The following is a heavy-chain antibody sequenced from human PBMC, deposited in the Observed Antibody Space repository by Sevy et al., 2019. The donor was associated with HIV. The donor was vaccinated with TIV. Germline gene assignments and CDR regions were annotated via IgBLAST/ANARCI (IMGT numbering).Heavy chain of an antibody. J-gene: IGHJ4*02. CDR1: GYTFTSYA. Sequence: ASVKVSCKASGYTFTSYAMNWVRQAPGQGLEWMGWINTNTGNPTYAQGFTGRFVFSLDTSVSTAYLQISSLKAEDTAVYYCARAHNPRRTYYDILTGHDYWGQGTLVTVSS. V-gene: IGHV7-4-1*02. D-gene: IGHD3-9*01. CDR2: INTNTGNP. CDR3: ARAHNPRRTYYDILTGHDY.